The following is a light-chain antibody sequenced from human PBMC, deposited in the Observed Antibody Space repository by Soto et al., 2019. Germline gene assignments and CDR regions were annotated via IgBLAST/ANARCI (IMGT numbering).Light chain of an antibody. CDR3: QQYGYSPGLA. CDR1: QTIRGNY. V-gene: IGKV3-20*01. Sequence: EVVLTQSPGTLSLSPGERATLSCRASQTIRGNYLAWYQQKSGQAPRLLIYDATSRATDVPDRFSGSGSGTDFPLTIIRLEPEDGAVYYCQQYGYSPGLAVGGGTKVEIK. CDR2: DAT. J-gene: IGKJ4*01.